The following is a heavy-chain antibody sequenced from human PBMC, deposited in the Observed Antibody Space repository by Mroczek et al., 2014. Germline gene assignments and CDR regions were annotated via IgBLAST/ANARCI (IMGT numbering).Heavy chain of an antibody. Sequence: QVQLQESGPGLVKPSETLSLTCTVSGGSISSSSYYWGWIRQPPGKGLEWIGSIYYSGSTYYNPSLKSRVTISVDTSKNQFSLKLSSVTAADTAVYYCARPDEGILRSVAFDIWGQGTMVTVSS. D-gene: IGHD4-17*01. CDR1: GGSISSSSYY. CDR2: IYYSGST. V-gene: IGHV4-39*01. J-gene: IGHJ3*02. CDR3: ARPDEGILRSVAFDI.